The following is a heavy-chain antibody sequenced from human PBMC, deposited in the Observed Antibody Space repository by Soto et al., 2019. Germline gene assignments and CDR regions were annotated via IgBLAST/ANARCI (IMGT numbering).Heavy chain of an antibody. Sequence: GGSISSYYWSWIRQPPGKGLEWIGYIYYSGSTNYNPSLKSRVTISVDTSKNQFSLKLSSVTAADTAVYYCARLYYYYYGMDVWGQGTTVTVSS. CDR2: IYYSGST. V-gene: IGHV4-59*08. CDR1: GGSISSYY. CDR3: ARLYYYYYGMDV. J-gene: IGHJ6*02.